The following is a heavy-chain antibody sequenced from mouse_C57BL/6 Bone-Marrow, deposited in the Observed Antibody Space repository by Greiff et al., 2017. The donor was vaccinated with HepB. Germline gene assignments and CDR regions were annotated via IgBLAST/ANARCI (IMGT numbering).Heavy chain of an antibody. J-gene: IGHJ2*01. CDR1: GYTFTSYW. Sequence: QVHVKQPGAELVKPGASVKMSCKASGYTFTSYWITWVKQRPGQGLEWIGDIYPGSGSTNYNEKFKSKATLTVDTSSSTAYMQLSSLTSEDSAVYYCARNGYPFFDYWGQGTTLTVSS. V-gene: IGHV1-55*01. CDR3: ARNGYPFFDY. D-gene: IGHD2-2*01. CDR2: IYPGSGST.